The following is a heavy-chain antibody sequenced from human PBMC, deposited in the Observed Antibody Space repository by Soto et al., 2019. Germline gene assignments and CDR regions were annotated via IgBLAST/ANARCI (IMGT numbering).Heavy chain of an antibody. Sequence: QVLLVQSGAEVRKPGSSVNVSCKASGGTFNSYAISWVRQAPGQGLEWMGGIIPDFGTGNSAQKFRGRLSIIADASTTTVYMGLSGLTSEDTAVYYCARERGGYNRGDFEFWGQGTQVTVSS. CDR1: GGTFNSYA. D-gene: IGHD1-26*01. CDR2: IIPDFGTG. CDR3: ARERGGYNRGDFEF. J-gene: IGHJ4*02. V-gene: IGHV1-69*01.